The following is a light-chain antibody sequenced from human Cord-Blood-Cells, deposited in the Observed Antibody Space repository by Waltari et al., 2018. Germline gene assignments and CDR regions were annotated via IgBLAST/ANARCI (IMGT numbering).Light chain of an antibody. V-gene: IGKV1-5*03. Sequence: DIQMTQSPSTLSASVGDRGTITCRASQSISSWLAWYQQKPGKDPKLLIYKASSLESGVPSRFSGSGSGTECTLTISSLQPDDFATYYCQQYNSYSRTFGQGTKVEIK. CDR3: QQYNSYSRT. J-gene: IGKJ1*01. CDR2: KAS. CDR1: QSISSW.